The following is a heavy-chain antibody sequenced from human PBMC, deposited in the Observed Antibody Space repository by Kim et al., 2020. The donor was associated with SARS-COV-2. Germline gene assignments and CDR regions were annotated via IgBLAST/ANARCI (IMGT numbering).Heavy chain of an antibody. V-gene: IGHV3-23*01. Sequence: GNQYYADSGKARFTHSRENSKNTLYLQMNSLRAEDTAVYYCAKDHGGYFGYWGQGTLVTVSS. J-gene: IGHJ4*02. CDR2: GNQ. D-gene: IGHD3-9*01. CDR3: AKDHGGYFGY.